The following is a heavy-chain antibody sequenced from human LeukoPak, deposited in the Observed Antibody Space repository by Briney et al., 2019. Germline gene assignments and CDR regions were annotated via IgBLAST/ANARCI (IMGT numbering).Heavy chain of an antibody. CDR2: IKQDGSEK. CDR1: GFTFSSYW. CDR3: ARELRGSSCSDY. D-gene: IGHD6-13*01. V-gene: IGHV3-7*01. Sequence: PGGSLRLSCEASGFTFSSYWMTWVRQAPGKGLEWLANIKQDGSEKSYVDSVKGRFTISRDNAKNSLYLQMNSLRAEDTAVYYCARELRGSSCSDYWGQGTLVTVSS. J-gene: IGHJ4*02.